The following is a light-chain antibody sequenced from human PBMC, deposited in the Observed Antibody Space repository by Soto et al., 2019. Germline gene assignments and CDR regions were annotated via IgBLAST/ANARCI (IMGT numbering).Light chain of an antibody. CDR1: QNINSH. J-gene: IGKJ1*01. CDR2: DAS. Sequence: DIQITQSPPSLSSSVVDRVTITCRASQNINSHLHWYQQKPGKAPKLLIYDASSLESGVPSRFSGSGSGTEFTLTISSLQPDDFATYYCQQYNSYSWTFGQGTKVDIK. V-gene: IGKV1-5*01. CDR3: QQYNSYSWT.